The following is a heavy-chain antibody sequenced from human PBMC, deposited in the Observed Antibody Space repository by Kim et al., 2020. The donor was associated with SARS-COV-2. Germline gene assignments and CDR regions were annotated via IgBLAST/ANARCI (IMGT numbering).Heavy chain of an antibody. CDR3: AKDMGRWLQKFSLDY. CDR2: ISGDGGST. J-gene: IGHJ4*02. Sequence: GGSLRLSCAASGFTFDDYAMHWVRQAPGKGLEWVSLISGDGGSTYYADSVKGRFTISRDNSKNSLYLQMNSLRTEDTALYYCAKDMGRWLQKFSLDYWGQGTLVTVSS. V-gene: IGHV3-43*02. D-gene: IGHD5-12*01. CDR1: GFTFDDYA.